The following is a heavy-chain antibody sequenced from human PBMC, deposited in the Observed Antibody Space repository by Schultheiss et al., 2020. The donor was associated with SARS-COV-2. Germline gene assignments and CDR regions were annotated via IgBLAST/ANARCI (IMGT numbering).Heavy chain of an antibody. CDR2: ISGSGGST. CDR1: GFTFDDYA. J-gene: IGHJ6*02. D-gene: IGHD5-24*01. Sequence: GGSLRLSCAASGFTFDDYAMHWVRQAPGKGLELVSGISGSGGSTYYADSVKGRFTISRDNAKNSLYLQMNSLRAEDTAVYYCARHLDGYNHVGMDVWGQGTTVTVSS. V-gene: IGHV3-9*01. CDR3: ARHLDGYNHVGMDV.